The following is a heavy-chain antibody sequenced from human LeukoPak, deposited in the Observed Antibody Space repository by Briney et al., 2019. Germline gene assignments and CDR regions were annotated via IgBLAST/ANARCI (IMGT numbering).Heavy chain of an antibody. Sequence: GGSLRLSCAASGFTFSSYAMSWVRQAPGKGLEWVSAISGSGGSTYYADSVKGRFTISRDNSKNTLYLQMNSLRAEDTAVYYCARDLDCSSTSCYTKGHYYYYGMDVWGQGTTVTVSS. CDR3: ARDLDCSSTSCYTKGHYYYYGMDV. CDR2: ISGSGGST. CDR1: GFTFSSYA. J-gene: IGHJ6*02. V-gene: IGHV3-23*01. D-gene: IGHD2-2*02.